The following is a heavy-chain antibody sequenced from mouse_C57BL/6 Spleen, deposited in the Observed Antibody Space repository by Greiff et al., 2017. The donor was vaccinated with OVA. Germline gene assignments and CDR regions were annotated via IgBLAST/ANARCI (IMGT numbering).Heavy chain of an antibody. CDR3: ASRYYGSQSPYAMDY. J-gene: IGHJ4*01. D-gene: IGHD1-1*01. CDR1: GFTFSDYG. CDR2: ISRGSSTI. V-gene: IGHV5-17*01. Sequence: EVQVVESGGGLVKPGGSLKLSCAASGFTFSDYGMHWVRQAPEKGLEWVAYISRGSSTIYYADTVKGRFTLSRDNASNTLFLQMPSLRSEYTAMYCCASRYYGSQSPYAMDYWGQGTSVTVCS.